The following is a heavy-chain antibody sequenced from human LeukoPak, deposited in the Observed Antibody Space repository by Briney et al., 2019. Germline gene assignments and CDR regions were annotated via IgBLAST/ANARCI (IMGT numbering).Heavy chain of an antibody. CDR3: ARPDDLWSGVDY. CDR1: GYSFTTYW. J-gene: IGHJ4*02. D-gene: IGHD3-3*01. V-gene: IGHV5-51*01. Sequence: GESLKISCKGSGYSFTTYWIGWVRRMPGKGLEWMGIIYPGDSDTRYSPSFQGQVTISVDKAISTAYLQWSSLKASDAAMYYCARPDDLWSGVDYWGQGTLVTVFS. CDR2: IYPGDSDT.